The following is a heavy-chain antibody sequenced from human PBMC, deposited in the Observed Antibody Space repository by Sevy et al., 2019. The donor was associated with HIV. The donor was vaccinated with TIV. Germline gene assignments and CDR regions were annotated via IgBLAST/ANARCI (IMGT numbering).Heavy chain of an antibody. D-gene: IGHD6-19*01. J-gene: IGHJ4*02. CDR1: GFTFSNAW. Sequence: GGSLRLSCAASGFTFSNAWMSWVRRAPGKGLEWVGHLKSKTDGGTTDYAAPVKGRFTISRDDSENTLYLQMNSLKTEDTAVYYCTTGKYSSGWYYFDYWGQGTLVTVSS. V-gene: IGHV3-15*01. CDR2: LKSKTDGGTT. CDR3: TTGKYSSGWYYFDY.